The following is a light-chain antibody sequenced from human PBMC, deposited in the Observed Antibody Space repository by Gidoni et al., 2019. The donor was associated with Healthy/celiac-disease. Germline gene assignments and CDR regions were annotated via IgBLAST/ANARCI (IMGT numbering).Light chain of an antibody. CDR2: GAS. Sequence: EIVMTQSPATLSVSPGERATLSCRASQSVSSNLAWYQKKPGQAPRRLIYGASTRATGIPARFSGSGSGTEFTLTISSLQSEDFAVYYCQQYNKWPSYTFGQXTKLEIK. CDR3: QQYNKWPSYT. V-gene: IGKV3-15*01. J-gene: IGKJ2*01. CDR1: QSVSSN.